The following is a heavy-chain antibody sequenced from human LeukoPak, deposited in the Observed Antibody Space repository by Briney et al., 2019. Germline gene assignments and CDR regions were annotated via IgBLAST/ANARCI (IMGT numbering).Heavy chain of an antibody. V-gene: IGHV3-49*03. CDR3: SRLYSSGWSGDGFDI. J-gene: IGHJ3*02. D-gene: IGHD6-19*01. CDR2: IRRKAYGGTT. Sequence: GSLRLSCTAYGFTFGDYAMSWFRQAPGKGLEWVGFIRRKAYGGTTEYGASVKGRFTISRDDSKSIANLQMISLKTEDTAVYYCSRLYSSGWSGDGFDIWGQGTMVTVSS. CDR1: GFTFGDYA.